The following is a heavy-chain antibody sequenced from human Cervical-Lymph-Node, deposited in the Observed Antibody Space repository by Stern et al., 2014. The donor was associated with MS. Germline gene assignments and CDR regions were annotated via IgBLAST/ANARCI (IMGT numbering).Heavy chain of an antibody. CDR1: GGSINSGGYY. CDR3: ARGARYSDSSGYYFYFDY. J-gene: IGHJ4*02. D-gene: IGHD3-22*01. CDR2: IHYTGSA. V-gene: IGHV4-31*03. Sequence: VQLVESGPGLVKPSQTLPLTCTVSGGSINSGGYYWSWIRQYPGKGLEWIGYIHYTGSAYYDPSLKSRLSMSIDTSKNQFSLNLNSVTAADTAVYYCARGARYSDSSGYYFYFDYWGQGTLVTVSS.